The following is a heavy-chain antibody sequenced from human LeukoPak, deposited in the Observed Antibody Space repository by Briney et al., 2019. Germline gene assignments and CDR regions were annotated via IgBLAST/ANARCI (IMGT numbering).Heavy chain of an antibody. J-gene: IGHJ5*02. Sequence: KPSETLSLTCTVSGGSISSGDYYWSWIRQPPGKGLEWIGYIYYSGSTYYNPPLKSRVTISVDTSKNQFSLKLSSVTAADTAVYYCARETSVETYYDFWSGPKGEYNWFDPWGQGTLVTVSS. D-gene: IGHD3-3*01. CDR1: GGSISSGDYY. V-gene: IGHV4-30-4*08. CDR2: IYYSGST. CDR3: ARETSVETYYDFWSGPKGEYNWFDP.